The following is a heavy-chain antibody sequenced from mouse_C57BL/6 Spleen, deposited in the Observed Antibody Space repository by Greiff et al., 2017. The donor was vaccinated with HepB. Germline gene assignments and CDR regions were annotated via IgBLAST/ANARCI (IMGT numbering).Heavy chain of an antibody. CDR2: INYDGSST. CDR1: GFTFSDYY. Sequence: EVKLVESEGGLVQPGRSMKLSCTASGFTFSDYYMAWVRQVPEKGLEWVANINYDGSSTYYLDSLKSRFIISRDNAKNILYLQMSRLKSEDTATYYCARGGGRGYFDVWGTGTTVTVSS. J-gene: IGHJ1*03. CDR3: ARGGGRGYFDV. V-gene: IGHV5-16*01.